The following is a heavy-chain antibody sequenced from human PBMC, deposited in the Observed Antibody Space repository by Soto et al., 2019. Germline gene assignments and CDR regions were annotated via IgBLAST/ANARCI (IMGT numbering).Heavy chain of an antibody. Sequence: PSWTXSLTCTVSGVSIMIGEFVLIRQPPGKGLEWIGYISYSGNTNYNPSLKSRVTMSVDTPKNQFSLRLSSVTTADTAVYYCAGLRRYARSQLEYWGQRPLVTV. J-gene: IGHJ4*02. CDR3: AGLRRYARSQLEY. CDR2: ISYSGNT. V-gene: IGHV4-59*01. CDR1: GVSIMIGE. D-gene: IGHD1-1*01.